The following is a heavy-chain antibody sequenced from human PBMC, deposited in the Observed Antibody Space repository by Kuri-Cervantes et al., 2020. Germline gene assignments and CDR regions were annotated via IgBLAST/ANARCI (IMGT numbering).Heavy chain of an antibody. V-gene: IGHV3-30*02. D-gene: IGHD1-26*01. CDR2: IRYDGSNK. CDR3: ARDRVPVRSWSYSDAFDF. CDR1: GFTFGSYG. J-gene: IGHJ3*01. Sequence: GESLKISCAASGFTFGSYGMHWVRQAPGKGLEWVAFIRYDGSNKYYADSVKGRFTISRDNSQNTLSLQMNSLRAEDTDVYYCARDRVPVRSWSYSDAFDFWRQGTMVTVSS.